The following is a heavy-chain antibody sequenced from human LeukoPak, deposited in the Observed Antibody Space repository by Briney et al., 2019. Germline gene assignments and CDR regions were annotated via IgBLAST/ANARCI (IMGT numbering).Heavy chain of an antibody. CDR1: GFTFDDYA. CDR2: ISGNGDNT. J-gene: IGHJ4*02. D-gene: IGHD3-22*01. CDR3: AKTNGYYDY. Sequence: GGSLRLSCAASGFTFDDYAMHWVRQAPGKGLEWVSGISGNGDNTYYADSVKGRSSISRDNSKNTLYLQMDSLRAEDTAVYHCAKTNGYYDYWGRGTLVTVSS. V-gene: IGHV3-23*01.